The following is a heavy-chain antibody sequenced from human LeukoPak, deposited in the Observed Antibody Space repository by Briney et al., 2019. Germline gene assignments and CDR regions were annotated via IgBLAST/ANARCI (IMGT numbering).Heavy chain of an antibody. J-gene: IGHJ4*02. CDR3: ASGVTGAAAGADY. CDR2: IYYSGST. D-gene: IGHD6-13*01. CDR1: GGSISSSSYY. Sequence: PSETLSLTCTVSGGSISSSSYYWGWIRQPPGKGLEWVGSIYYSGSTYYNPSLKSRVTISVDTSKNQFSLKLSSVTAADTAVYYCASGVTGAAAGADYWGQGTLVTVSS. V-gene: IGHV4-39*07.